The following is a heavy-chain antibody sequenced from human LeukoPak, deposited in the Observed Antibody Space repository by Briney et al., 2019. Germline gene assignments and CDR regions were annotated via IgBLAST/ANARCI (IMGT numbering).Heavy chain of an antibody. V-gene: IGHV4-38-2*01. CDR3: ASGPRLPHFDY. CDR2: VYRRGTT. CDR1: GYSISSGNY. D-gene: IGHD4-11*01. J-gene: IGHJ4*02. Sequence: SETLSLTCSVSGYSISSGNYWGWIRQPPGKGLERIGSVYRRGTTYYNPSLKSRVTISVDTSENQFSLNLSSVTAADTALYYCASGPRLPHFDYWGQGTLVTVSS.